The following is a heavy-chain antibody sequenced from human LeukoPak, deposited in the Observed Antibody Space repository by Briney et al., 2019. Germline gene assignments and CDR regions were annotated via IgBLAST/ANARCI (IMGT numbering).Heavy chain of an antibody. J-gene: IGHJ4*02. CDR1: GYTFTIYY. D-gene: IGHD6-25*01. V-gene: IGHV1-46*01. CDR2: INPRGGST. Sequence: ASVKVSCKASGYTFTIYYRHWMRQAPGQGPEWMGIINPRGGSTDYSQKFQDRVTMSSDTSTSTVYMELSSLRSEDTAVYFCARVGVTAATADYWGQGTLVTVSS. CDR3: ARVGVTAATADY.